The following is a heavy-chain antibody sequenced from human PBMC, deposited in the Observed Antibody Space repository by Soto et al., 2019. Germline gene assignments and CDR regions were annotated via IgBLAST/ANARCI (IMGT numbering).Heavy chain of an antibody. CDR3: ARAPAARARHYYYYYGMDV. D-gene: IGHD6-6*01. CDR2: IIPILGIA. J-gene: IGHJ6*02. V-gene: IGHV1-69*02. CDR1: GGTFSSYT. Sequence: SVKVSCKASGGTFSSYTISWVRQAPGQGLEWMGRIIPILGIANYAQKFQGRVTITADKSTSTAYMELSSLRSEDTAVYYCARAPAARARHYYYYYGMDVWGQGTTVTVSS.